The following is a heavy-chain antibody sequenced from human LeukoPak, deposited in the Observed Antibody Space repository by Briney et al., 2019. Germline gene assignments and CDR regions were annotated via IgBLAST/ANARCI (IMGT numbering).Heavy chain of an antibody. CDR2: ISGSGSSK. V-gene: IGHV3-23*01. D-gene: IGHD3-22*01. J-gene: IGHJ4*02. CDR3: AKDLLGYYYDSSGYDY. CDR1: GFTFSSYA. Sequence: GGSLRLSCAASGFTFSSYAMSWVRQAPGKGLEWVSAISGSGSSKYYADSVKGRFTISRDNSKNTLYLQMNSLSAEDTAVYYCAKDLLGYYYDSSGYDYWGQGTLVTVSS.